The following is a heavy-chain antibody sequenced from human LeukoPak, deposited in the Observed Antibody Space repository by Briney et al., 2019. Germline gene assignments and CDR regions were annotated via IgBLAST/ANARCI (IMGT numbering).Heavy chain of an antibody. CDR3: ARDPRVAVAGKYFDY. Sequence: ASVKVSFKASGYTFTGYYMHWVRQAPRQGLEWVGGIYPNNGGTNDAQKFQGRVTMTRDTSISTVYMEVSRLRSDDTAVYYCARDPRVAVAGKYFDYWGQGTLVTVSS. D-gene: IGHD6-19*01. CDR1: GYTFTGYY. V-gene: IGHV1-2*02. J-gene: IGHJ4*02. CDR2: IYPNNGGT.